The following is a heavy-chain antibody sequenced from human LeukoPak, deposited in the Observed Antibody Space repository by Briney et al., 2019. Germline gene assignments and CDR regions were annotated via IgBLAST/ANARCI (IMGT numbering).Heavy chain of an antibody. CDR1: GFTFSDYY. CDR2: ISSSGSTI. D-gene: IGHD3-9*01. V-gene: IGHV3-11*04. CDR3: ARERRGGYSWLYYFDY. Sequence: GGSLRLSCAASGFTFSDYYMSWLRQAPGKGLEWVSYISSSGSTIYYADSVKGRFTISRDNAKNSLYLQMNSLRAEDTAVYYCARERRGGYSWLYYFDYWGQGNLVTVSS. J-gene: IGHJ4*02.